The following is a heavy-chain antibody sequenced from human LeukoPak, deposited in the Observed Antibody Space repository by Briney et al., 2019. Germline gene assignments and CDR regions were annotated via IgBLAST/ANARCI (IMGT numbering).Heavy chain of an antibody. V-gene: IGHV3-15*01. J-gene: IGHJ4*02. D-gene: IGHD3-3*01. Sequence: GGSLRLSCAASGFSISNDWMSWVRQAPGKGLEWVARVKSRSAGETTDYAAPVKGRFTISRDDSKNTLYLQMNSLKTEDTAVYYCTTTYYDFWSGYQIDYWGQGTLVTVSS. CDR3: TTTYYDFWSGYQIDY. CDR1: GFSISNDW. CDR2: VKSRSAGETT.